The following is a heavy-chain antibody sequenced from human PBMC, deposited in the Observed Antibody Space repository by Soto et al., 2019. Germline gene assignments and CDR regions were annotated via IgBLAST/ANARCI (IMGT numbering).Heavy chain of an antibody. V-gene: IGHV1-69*01. CDR2: IIPISGTA. CDR3: ARSQGSSTSLEIYYYYYYGMDV. D-gene: IGHD2-2*01. J-gene: IGHJ6*02. Sequence: QVQLVQSGAEVKKPGSSVKVSCKASGGTFSSYAISWVRQAPGQGLEWMGGIIPISGTANYAQKFQGRVTITADESTSTAYMELGSLRSGDTAVYYCARSQGSSTSLEIYYYYYYGMDVWGQGTTVTVSS. CDR1: GGTFSSYA.